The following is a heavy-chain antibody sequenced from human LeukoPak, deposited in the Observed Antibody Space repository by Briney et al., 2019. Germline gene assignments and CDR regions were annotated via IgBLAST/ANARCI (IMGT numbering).Heavy chain of an antibody. J-gene: IGHJ6*04. CDR1: GFTFSSYE. CDR3: AELGITMIGGV. CDR2: ISSSGSTI. D-gene: IGHD3-10*02. Sequence: GGSLRLSCAASGFTFSSYEMNWVRQAPGKWLEWVSYISSSGSTIYYADSVKGRFTISRDNAKNSLYLQMNSLRAEDTAVYYCAELGITMIGGVWGKGTTVTVSS. V-gene: IGHV3-48*03.